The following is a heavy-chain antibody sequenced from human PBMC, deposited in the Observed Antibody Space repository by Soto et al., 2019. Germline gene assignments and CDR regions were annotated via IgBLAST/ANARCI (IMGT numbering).Heavy chain of an antibody. CDR1: GGSISSGDYY. Sequence: ASETLSLTCTVSGGSISSGDYYWSWIRQPPGKGLEWIGYIYYSGSTYYNPSLKSRVTISVDTSKNQFSLKLSSVTAADTAVYYCARGRGYSYGQTFDYWGQGTLVTLSS. CDR3: ARGRGYSYGQTFDY. V-gene: IGHV4-30-4*01. CDR2: IYYSGST. D-gene: IGHD5-18*01. J-gene: IGHJ4*02.